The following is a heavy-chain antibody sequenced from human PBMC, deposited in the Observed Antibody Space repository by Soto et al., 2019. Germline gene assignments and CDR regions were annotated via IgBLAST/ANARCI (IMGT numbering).Heavy chain of an antibody. CDR1: GFTFINYA. CDR3: AKDYGSSRYFFDY. CDR2: ISGNGANT. D-gene: IGHD6-19*01. V-gene: IGHV3-23*01. J-gene: IGHJ4*02. Sequence: GGSLRLSCAAPGFTFINYAMSWVRQAPGEGLEWVSTISGNGANTHYADSVKGRFSISRDNSKNTLYIQMNSLRAEDTAVYYCAKDYGSSRYFFDYWGQGALVTVSS.